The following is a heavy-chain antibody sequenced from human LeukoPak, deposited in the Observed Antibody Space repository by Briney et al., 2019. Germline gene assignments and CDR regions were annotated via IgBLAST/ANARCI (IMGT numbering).Heavy chain of an antibody. V-gene: IGHV1-69*04. CDR2: IIPILGIA. CDR1: GGTFSSYA. CDR3: AREVSTIFGVVIRFSFDY. J-gene: IGHJ4*02. Sequence: SVKVSCKASGGTFSSYAISWVRQAPGQGLEWMGRIIPILGIANYAQKFQGRVTITADKSTSTAYMELSSLRSEDTAVYYCAREVSTIFGVVIRFSFDYWGQGTLVTVSS. D-gene: IGHD3-3*01.